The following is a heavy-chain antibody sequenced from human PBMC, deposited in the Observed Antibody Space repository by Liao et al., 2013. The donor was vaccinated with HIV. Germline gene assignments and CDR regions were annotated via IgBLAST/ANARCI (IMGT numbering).Heavy chain of an antibody. D-gene: IGHD3-22*01. CDR3: ARGVLGKKKYSSGFNY. Sequence: QVQLQQWGAGLLRPSETLSLTCGVSGGSFSDYYWNWIRQSPGQGLEWIGEINQSGATNYNPSLKNRVTLSLDTAKHQFSLNLTSVTAADTAVYHCARGVLGKKKYSSGFNYWGQGTPVIVSS. V-gene: IGHV4-34*02. J-gene: IGHJ4*02. CDR2: INQSGAT. CDR1: GGSFSDYY.